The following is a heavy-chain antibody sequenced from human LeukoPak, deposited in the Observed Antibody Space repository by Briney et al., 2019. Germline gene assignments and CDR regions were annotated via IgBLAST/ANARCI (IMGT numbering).Heavy chain of an antibody. CDR1: GXTFSRCN. Sequence: GGSLXLXXXXXGXTFSRCNMNWVRQAPGKGLEWVSFISTSSSYIYYADSVKGRFTISRDNAKKSMYLQMNSLRADDTAVYYCATGWYSDYFDFWGQGTLVTVSS. J-gene: IGHJ4*02. D-gene: IGHD6-19*01. V-gene: IGHV3-21*01. CDR2: ISTSSSYI. CDR3: ATGWYSDYFDF.